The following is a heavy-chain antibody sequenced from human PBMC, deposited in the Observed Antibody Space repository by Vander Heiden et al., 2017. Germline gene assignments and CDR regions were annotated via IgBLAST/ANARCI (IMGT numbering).Heavy chain of an antibody. Sequence: QVQLVQSGAEVKQTGDSEQVSCTASGHSFTGYFYPWVRQAPGQGLGWLGEINPTTGATTDAQKFQGRVTMTRYTSINTAYMELTRLRSDDTAVYYCARIPEHTYYYWGQGTLVTVSS. CDR2: INPTTGAT. V-gene: IGHV1-2*02. CDR3: ARIPEHTYYY. CDR1: GHSFTGYF. J-gene: IGHJ4*02. D-gene: IGHD2-2*01.